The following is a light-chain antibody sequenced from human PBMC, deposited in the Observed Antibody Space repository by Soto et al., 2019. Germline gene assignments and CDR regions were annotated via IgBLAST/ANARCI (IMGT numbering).Light chain of an antibody. Sequence: ALTQPASVSGSPGLSITISCTGTSSDVGAYNFVSWYQQHPDKAPKLMIFDVSNRPSGVSNRFSGSKSGNTASLTISGLQSEDEAEYYCGSYTTSSNYVFGTGTKVTVL. V-gene: IGLV2-14*03. CDR3: GSYTTSSNYV. CDR2: DVS. CDR1: SSDVGAYNF. J-gene: IGLJ1*01.